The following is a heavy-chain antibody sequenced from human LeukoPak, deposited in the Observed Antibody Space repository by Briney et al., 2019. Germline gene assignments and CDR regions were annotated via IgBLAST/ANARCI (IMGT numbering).Heavy chain of an antibody. D-gene: IGHD3-10*01. CDR2: IHSDGSST. J-gene: IGHJ4*02. CDR3: ARGDRGAFDY. V-gene: IGHV3-74*01. Sequence: GGSLRLSWAASGFTFSYYWMHWVRQAPGTGLVWVSRIHSDGSSTTYADSVKGRFTISRDNAKNTLYLQMNSLRDEDTAVYYCARGDRGAFDYWGQGTLITVSS. CDR1: GFTFSYYW.